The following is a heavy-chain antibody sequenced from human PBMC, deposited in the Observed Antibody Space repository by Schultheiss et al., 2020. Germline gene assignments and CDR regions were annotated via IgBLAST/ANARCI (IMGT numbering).Heavy chain of an antibody. CDR2: IYYSGST. Sequence: SQTLSLTCTVSGGSFRTYYWGWIRQPPGKGLEWIGSIYYSGSTYYNPSLKSRVTISVDTSKNQFSLKLSSVTAADTAVYYCARHAGGSCYWGSCYYYYGMDVWGQGTTVTVYS. CDR3: ARHAGGSCYWGSCYYYYGMDV. CDR1: GGSFRTYY. J-gene: IGHJ6*02. V-gene: IGHV4-39*01. D-gene: IGHD2-15*01.